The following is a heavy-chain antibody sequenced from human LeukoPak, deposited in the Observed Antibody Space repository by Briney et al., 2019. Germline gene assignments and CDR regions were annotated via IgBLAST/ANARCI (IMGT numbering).Heavy chain of an antibody. Sequence: SSETLSLTCTVSGGSISSGSYYWSWIRQPAGKGLEWIGRIYTSGSTNYNPSLKSRVTISVDTSKNQFSLKLSSVTAADTAVYYCARGVYDSSGYYAFDIWGQGTMVTVSS. CDR2: IYTSGST. CDR3: ARGVYDSSGYYAFDI. V-gene: IGHV4-61*02. CDR1: GGSISSGSYY. J-gene: IGHJ3*02. D-gene: IGHD3-22*01.